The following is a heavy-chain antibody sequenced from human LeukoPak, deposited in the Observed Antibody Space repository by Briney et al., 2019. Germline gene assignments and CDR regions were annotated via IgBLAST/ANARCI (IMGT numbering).Heavy chain of an antibody. D-gene: IGHD1-26*01. CDR1: GFTFSSYG. CDR3: AKDPTPRQWELLVQH. V-gene: IGHV3-30*02. CDR2: IRYDGSNK. J-gene: IGHJ1*01. Sequence: GGSLRLSCAASGFTFSSYGMHWVRQAPGKGLEWVAFIRYDGSNKYYADSVKGRFTISRDNSKNTLYLQMNSLRAEDTAVYYCAKDPTPRQWELLVQHWGQGTLVTVSS.